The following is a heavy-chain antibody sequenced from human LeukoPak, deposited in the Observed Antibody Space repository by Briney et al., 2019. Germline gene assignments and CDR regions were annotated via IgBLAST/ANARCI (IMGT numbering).Heavy chain of an antibody. V-gene: IGHV1-46*01. Sequence: GASVKVSCKASGYTFTRYYMHWVRQAPGQGLEWMGIINPSDDSITYARKFQGRVTMTRDTSTSTVYMALSSLRSDDTAVYYCARGDCSSTNCYSSGVQRVYYYGMDVWGQGTTVTVSS. J-gene: IGHJ6*02. CDR3: ARGDCSSTNCYSSGVQRVYYYGMDV. CDR1: GYTFTRYY. CDR2: INPSDDSI. D-gene: IGHD2-2*01.